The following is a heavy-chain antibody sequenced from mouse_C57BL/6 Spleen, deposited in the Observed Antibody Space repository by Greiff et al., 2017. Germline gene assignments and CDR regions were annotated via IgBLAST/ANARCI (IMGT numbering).Heavy chain of an antibody. Sequence: QVQLKQPGAELVKPGASVKLSCKASGYTFTSYWMHWVKQRPGQGLEWIGMIHPNSGSTNYNEKFKSKATLTVDKSSSTAYMQLSSLTSEDSAVYYCARAYGSSPYYYARDYWGQGTSVTVSS. CDR3: ARAYGSSPYYYARDY. J-gene: IGHJ4*01. D-gene: IGHD1-1*01. CDR2: IHPNSGST. V-gene: IGHV1-64*01. CDR1: GYTFTSYW.